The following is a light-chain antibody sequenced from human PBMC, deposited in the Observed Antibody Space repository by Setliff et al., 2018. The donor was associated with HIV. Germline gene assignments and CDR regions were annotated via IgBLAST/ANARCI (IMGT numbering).Light chain of an antibody. J-gene: IGLJ3*02. CDR1: HNDVGSYDY. Sequence: QSVLTQPASVSGSPGQTISISCTGTHNDVGSYDYVSWYQQHPGKAPKLIIFDVSKGPSGVSNRFSGSKSGNTASLIISGLQAEDESDYYCSSYTRTSSLVMFGGGTK. CDR3: SSYTRTSSLVM. V-gene: IGLV2-14*03. CDR2: DVS.